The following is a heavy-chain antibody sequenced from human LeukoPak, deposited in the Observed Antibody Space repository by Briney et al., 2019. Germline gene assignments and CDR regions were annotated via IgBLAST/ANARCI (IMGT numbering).Heavy chain of an antibody. CDR3: ARDIGFDAEY. CDR2: ISNSGTTI. V-gene: IGHV3-11*04. CDR1: GGSMTSYY. J-gene: IGHJ4*02. D-gene: IGHD2/OR15-2a*01. Sequence: LSLTCTVPGGSMTSYYWSWIRQPPGKGLEWISFISNSGTTIYYADSVKGRFTISRDNAKNSLYLQMNSLRDEDMAVYYCARDIGFDAEYWGQGTLVTVSS.